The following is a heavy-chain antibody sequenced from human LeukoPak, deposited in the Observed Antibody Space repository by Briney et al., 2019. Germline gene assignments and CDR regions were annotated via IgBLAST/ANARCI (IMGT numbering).Heavy chain of an antibody. CDR2: IYYSGST. CDR3: ARIDRAVAGTIDY. V-gene: IGHV4-59*08. Sequence: SETLSLSCTVSGGSISSYFWSWIRQPPGKGLEWIGYIYYSGSTNYNPSLKSRVIMSVDTSKSQFSLKLSSVTAADTAVYYCARIDRAVAGTIDYWGQGTLVTVSS. J-gene: IGHJ4*02. D-gene: IGHD6-19*01. CDR1: GGSISSYF.